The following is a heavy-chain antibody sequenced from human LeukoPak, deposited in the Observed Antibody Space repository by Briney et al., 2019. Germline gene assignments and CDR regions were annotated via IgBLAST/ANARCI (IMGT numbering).Heavy chain of an antibody. D-gene: IGHD1-7*01. CDR2: ISYDGSNK. CDR3: ARGRFFGITGTTKYYFDY. V-gene: IGHV3-30-3*01. J-gene: IGHJ4*02. CDR1: GFTFSSYA. Sequence: PGGSLRLSCAASGFTFSSYAMHWVRQAPGKGLEWVAVISYDGSNKYYADSVKGRFTISRDNSKNTLYLQMNSLRAEDTAVYYCARGRFFGITGTTKYYFDYWGQGTLVTVSS.